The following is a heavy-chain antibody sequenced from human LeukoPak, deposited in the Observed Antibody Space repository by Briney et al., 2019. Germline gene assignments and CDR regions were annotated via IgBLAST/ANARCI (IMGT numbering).Heavy chain of an antibody. D-gene: IGHD6-13*01. CDR3: ARDSHIAEVAYYFDY. Sequence: EASVKVSCKASGYTFSAYGISWVRQAPGQGLEWMVWISVYNGNTNYAQKVQGRVALTTDTSTSTAYMELRSLRSDDTAVYFCARDSHIAEVAYYFDYSGQGTLVTVSS. J-gene: IGHJ4*02. CDR1: GYTFSAYG. V-gene: IGHV1-18*01. CDR2: ISVYNGNT.